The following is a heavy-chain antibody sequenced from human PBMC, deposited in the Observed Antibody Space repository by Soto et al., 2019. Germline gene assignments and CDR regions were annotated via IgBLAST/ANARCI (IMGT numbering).Heavy chain of an antibody. CDR2: IIPIFDTA. V-gene: IGHV1-69*12. J-gene: IGHJ6*02. CDR3: ARHDCISSSCYYYYYYGMDV. CDR1: GGTFSSYA. D-gene: IGHD2-2*01. Sequence: QVQLVQSGAEVKKPGSSVKVSCKASGGTFSSYAISWVRQAPGQGLEWMGGIIPIFDTANYAQKFQGRVTITADESXXTXYXXRSSLRSEDTAVYYCARHDCISSSCYYYYYYGMDVWGQGTTVTVSS.